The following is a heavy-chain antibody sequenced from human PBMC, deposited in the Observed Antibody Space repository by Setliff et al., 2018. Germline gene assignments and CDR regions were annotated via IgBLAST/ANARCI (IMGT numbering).Heavy chain of an antibody. CDR3: AREVVGAPSTFDI. V-gene: IGHV3-11*04. CDR2: ISRGGNTL. D-gene: IGHD1-26*01. Sequence: LRLSCAASGFTFSDYYMTWIRQAPGRGLEWVSYISRGGNTLYYADSVKGRFTISRDNARDSLFLQMSSLRAEDTAVYYCAREVVGAPSTFDIWGQGTMVTVSS. J-gene: IGHJ3*02. CDR1: GFTFSDYY.